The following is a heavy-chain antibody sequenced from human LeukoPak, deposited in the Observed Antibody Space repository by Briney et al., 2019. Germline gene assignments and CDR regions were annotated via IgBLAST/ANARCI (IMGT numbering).Heavy chain of an antibody. J-gene: IGHJ4*02. CDR3: ARGGYPYLSTWYSDY. CDR1: GYTFTSRA. CDR2: INTNTGNP. V-gene: IGHV7-4-1*02. Sequence: ASVKVSCKASGYTFTSRAINWVRQAPGQGLEWMGWINTNTGNPTYAQGFTGHFVFSLDTSVSTAYLQISSLKAEGTAMYYCARGGYPYLSTWYSDYWGQGTLVTVSS. D-gene: IGHD2-15*01.